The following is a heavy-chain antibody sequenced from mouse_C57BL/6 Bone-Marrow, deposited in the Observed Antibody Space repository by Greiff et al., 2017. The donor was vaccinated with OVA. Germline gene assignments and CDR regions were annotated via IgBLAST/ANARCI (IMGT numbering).Heavy chain of an antibody. D-gene: IGHD2-1*01. CDR3: AREGYGNSFAY. Sequence: EVKLMESGGGLVKPGGSLKLSCAASGFTFSDYGMHWVRQAPEKGLEWVAYISSGSSTIYYADTVQGRFTISRDNAKNTLFLQMTSLRSEDAAMYYCAREGYGNSFAYWGQGTLVPVSA. V-gene: IGHV5-17*01. CDR1: GFTFSDYG. CDR2: ISSGSSTI. J-gene: IGHJ3*01.